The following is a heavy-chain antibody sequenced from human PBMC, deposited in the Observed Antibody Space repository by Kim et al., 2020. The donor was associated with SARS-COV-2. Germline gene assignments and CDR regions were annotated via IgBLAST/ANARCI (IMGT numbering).Heavy chain of an antibody. Sequence: KGRLTITRENTKNTLYLQMNSLRAEDTAVYFCARARTNYGSGTRSYYFDYWGQGTLVTVSS. V-gene: IGHV3-11*05. CDR3: ARARTNYGSGTRSYYFDY. J-gene: IGHJ4*02. D-gene: IGHD3-10*01.